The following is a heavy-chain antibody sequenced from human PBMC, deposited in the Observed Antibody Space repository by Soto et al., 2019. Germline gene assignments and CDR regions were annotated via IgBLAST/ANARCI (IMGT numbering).Heavy chain of an antibody. Sequence: GGSLRLSCAASGFTFSSYAMSWVRQAPGKGLEWVSAISGSGGSTYYADSVKGRFTISRDNSKNTLYLQMNSLRAEDTAVYYCAKDFWSGYYTSSLFYWGQGTLVTVSS. CDR3: AKDFWSGYYTSSLFY. CDR2: ISGSGGST. D-gene: IGHD3-3*01. J-gene: IGHJ4*02. CDR1: GFTFSSYA. V-gene: IGHV3-23*01.